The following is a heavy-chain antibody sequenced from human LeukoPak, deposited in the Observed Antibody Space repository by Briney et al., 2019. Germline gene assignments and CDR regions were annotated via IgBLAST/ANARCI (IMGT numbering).Heavy chain of an antibody. J-gene: IGHJ4*02. D-gene: IGHD3-10*01. CDR2: VYFGGST. CDR3: ARFAMVRGVIPRGYFDY. CDR1: GGSISSGGYY. V-gene: IGHV4-31*03. Sequence: SETPSLTCTVSGGSISSGGYYWSWIRQHPGKGLEWIGYVYFGGSTYYNPSLKSRVTISVDTSKNQFSLKLSSVTAADTAVYYCARFAMVRGVIPRGYFDYWGQGTLVTVSS.